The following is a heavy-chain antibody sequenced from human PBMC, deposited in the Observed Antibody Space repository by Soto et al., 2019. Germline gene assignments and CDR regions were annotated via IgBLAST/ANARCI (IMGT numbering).Heavy chain of an antibody. CDR2: IYWNDDK. J-gene: IGHJ3*01. Sequence: QITLKESGPTLVKPTQTLTLTCAFSGFSLSTSEVGVAWIRQPPGKALEWLALIYWNDDKRYSPSLKSRLTISKHTSRNQVFLTMTNMDPVDTATYSCAHRRGWFYSDSVTYYHDAFDVWGQGTMVTVSS. CDR1: GFSLSTSEVG. D-gene: IGHD3-10*01. CDR3: AHRRGWFYSDSVTYYHDAFDV. V-gene: IGHV2-5*01.